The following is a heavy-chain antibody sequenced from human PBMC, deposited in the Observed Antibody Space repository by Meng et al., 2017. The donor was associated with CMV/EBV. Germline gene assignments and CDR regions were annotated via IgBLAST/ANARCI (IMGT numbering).Heavy chain of an antibody. D-gene: IGHD3-3*01. Sequence: ASVKVSCKASGYTFTSYGISWVRQAPGQGLEWMGWISAYNGNTNYAQKLQGRVTMTTDTSTSTDYMELRSLRSDDTAVYYCARDHSTIFGVVIMENWFDPWGQGTLVTVSS. CDR2: ISAYNGNT. V-gene: IGHV1-18*01. J-gene: IGHJ5*02. CDR1: GYTFTSYG. CDR3: ARDHSTIFGVVIMENWFDP.